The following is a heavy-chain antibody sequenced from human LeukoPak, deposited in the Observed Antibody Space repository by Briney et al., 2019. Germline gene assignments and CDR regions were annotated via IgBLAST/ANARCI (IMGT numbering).Heavy chain of an antibody. Sequence: GGSLRLSCAASGFTFRNYWMTWVRQAPGKGLEWVANIKQDGSEKNYVDSVKGRFTISRDNAKNSLFLQMNSLRAGDTAVYYCARHSNGWSEGTYWGQGTLVTVTS. CDR2: IKQDGSEK. J-gene: IGHJ4*02. V-gene: IGHV3-7*03. CDR1: GFTFRNYW. D-gene: IGHD6-19*01. CDR3: ARHSNGWSEGTY.